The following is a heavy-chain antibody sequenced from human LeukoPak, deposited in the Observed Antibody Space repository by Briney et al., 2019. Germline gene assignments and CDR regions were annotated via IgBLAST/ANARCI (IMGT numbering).Heavy chain of an antibody. Sequence: KPSETLSLTCTVSGGSISSYYWSWIRQPPGKGLEWIGYIYYSGSTNYNPSLKSRVTISVDTSKNQFSLKLSSVTAADTAVYYCARAQWELNPFDYWGQGTLVTVSS. D-gene: IGHD1-26*01. CDR2: IYYSGST. V-gene: IGHV4-59*08. CDR1: GGSISSYY. CDR3: ARAQWELNPFDY. J-gene: IGHJ4*02.